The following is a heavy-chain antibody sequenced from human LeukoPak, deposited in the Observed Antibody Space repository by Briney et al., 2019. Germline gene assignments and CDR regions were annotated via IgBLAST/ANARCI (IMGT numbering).Heavy chain of an antibody. V-gene: IGHV4-59*02. J-gene: IGHJ3*02. CDR2: IHYSGSS. CDR3: ASDYGGKGSDAFDI. D-gene: IGHD4-23*01. CDR1: GASVRNEY. Sequence: SETLSLTCTVSGASVRNEYWSWIRQPPGKELEWIGYIHYSGSSNYHPSLGSRVTISLDTSKNQFSLKLSSVTAADTAVYYCASDYGGKGSDAFDIWGQGTMVTVSS.